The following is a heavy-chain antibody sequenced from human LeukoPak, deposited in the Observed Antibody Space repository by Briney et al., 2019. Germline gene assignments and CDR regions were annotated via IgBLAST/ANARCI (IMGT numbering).Heavy chain of an antibody. CDR2: LSGSGGST. D-gene: IGHD3-22*01. Sequence: GGTLRLSCAASGFTFSSYGMSWVRQAPGKGLEWVSDLSGSGGSTYYADSVRGRFTISRDNSKNTLYLQMNSLRAEDTAVYYCARGGWGAYYFDTSGYSRFDYWGRGKVVPVTS. CDR3: ARGGWGAYYFDTSGYSRFDY. CDR1: GFTFSSYG. V-gene: IGHV3-23*01. J-gene: IGHJ4*02.